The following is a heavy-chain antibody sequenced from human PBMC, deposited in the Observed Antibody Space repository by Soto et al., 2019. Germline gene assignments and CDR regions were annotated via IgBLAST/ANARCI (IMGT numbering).Heavy chain of an antibody. V-gene: IGHV1-18*04. Sequence: QVELVQSGAEVKKPGASVKVSCKAPGYRFIRYGISWVRQAPGQGLEWMGWISVYSNSTSSAQKLQGRITMTTDTSTSTAYMELRSLRSDDTAVYYCVRTSVFFWLGEFDSWGQGTLVTVSS. J-gene: IGHJ5*01. CDR1: GYRFIRYG. CDR3: VRTSVFFWLGEFDS. CDR2: ISVYSNST. D-gene: IGHD3-10*01.